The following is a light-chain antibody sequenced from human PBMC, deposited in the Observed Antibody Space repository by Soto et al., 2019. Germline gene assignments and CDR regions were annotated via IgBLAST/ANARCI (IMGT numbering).Light chain of an antibody. Sequence: QSVLTQPPSASGTPGRRVTISCSGGSSNIGSNTVNWYQHLPGTAPKLLIYSNGQRPSGVPDRFSGSKSDTSASLAFSGLQSEDEADYYCASWDDSLHGVVFGGGTKLTVL. CDR1: SSNIGSNT. V-gene: IGLV1-44*01. CDR2: SNG. CDR3: ASWDDSLHGVV. J-gene: IGLJ2*01.